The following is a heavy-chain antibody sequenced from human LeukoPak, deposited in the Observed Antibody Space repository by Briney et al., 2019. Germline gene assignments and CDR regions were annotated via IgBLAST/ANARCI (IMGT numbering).Heavy chain of an antibody. CDR2: IYYSGST. CDR1: GGSISSSSYY. V-gene: IGHV4-39*07. Sequence: SETLSLTCTVSGGSISSSSYYWGWIRQPPGKGLEWIGSIYYSGSTYYNPSLKSRVTISVDTSKNQFSLKLSSVTAADTAVYYCARDSAIGSFDYWGQGTLVTVSS. J-gene: IGHJ4*02. D-gene: IGHD3-10*01. CDR3: ARDSAIGSFDY.